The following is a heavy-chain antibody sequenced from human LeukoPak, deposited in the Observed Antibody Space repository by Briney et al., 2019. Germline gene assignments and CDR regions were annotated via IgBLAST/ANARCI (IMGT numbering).Heavy chain of an antibody. CDR1: GYTFSRYD. CDR3: AIRTSRGGSGSSYFDS. Sequence: GASVKVSCKASGYTFSRYDINWVGQASGQRREWMGWMNPNSGNTAYAQNFQGRVIMTKNSTITTAYMELSSLRFEDTAVFYCAIRTSRGGSGSSYFDSWGQGTLVTVYS. D-gene: IGHD3-10*01. V-gene: IGHV1-8*01. J-gene: IGHJ4*02. CDR2: MNPNSGNT.